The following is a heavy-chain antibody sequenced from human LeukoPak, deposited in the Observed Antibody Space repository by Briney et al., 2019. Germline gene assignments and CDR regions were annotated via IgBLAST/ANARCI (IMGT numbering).Heavy chain of an antibody. V-gene: IGHV1-2*06. Sequence: ASVKVSCKASGCTFTGYYMHWVRQAPGQGLEWLGRINPNSGVPNYAQKFQGRVTMTRDTAISTAYMQLSSLRSGDTAVYYCAREVGYSSSYYGRFDPWGQGTLVTVSS. CDR3: AREVGYSSSYYGRFDP. J-gene: IGHJ5*02. CDR2: INPNSGVP. D-gene: IGHD6-13*01. CDR1: GCTFTGYY.